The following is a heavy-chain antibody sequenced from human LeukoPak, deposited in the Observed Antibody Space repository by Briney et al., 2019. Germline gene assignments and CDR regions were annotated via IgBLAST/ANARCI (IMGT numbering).Heavy chain of an antibody. J-gene: IGHJ5*02. D-gene: IGHD4-11*01. Sequence: ASVTVSCKASGFRFTSFGVSWVRQAPGQGLEWMGWISNYFGVTHYAEKFGDRVTMTIDTSTATAYMELRSLRYDDTAIYYCARDSDYSGNGNGDWFDPWGQGTVVTVSS. CDR3: ARDSDYSGNGNGDWFDP. CDR2: ISNYFGVT. CDR1: GFRFTSFG. V-gene: IGHV1-18*04.